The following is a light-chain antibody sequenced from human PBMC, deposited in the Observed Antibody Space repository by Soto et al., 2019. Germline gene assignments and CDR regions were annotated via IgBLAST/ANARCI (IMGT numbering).Light chain of an antibody. CDR2: DVS. V-gene: IGLV2-11*01. Sequence: QSVLTRPRSVSGSPGQSVTISCTGTSSDVGGYNSVSWYQQHPGKAPKLMIYDVSKRPSGVPDRFSGSKSGNTASLTISGLQAEDEADYYCCSYAGSYTYYVFGTGTKVTVL. J-gene: IGLJ1*01. CDR3: CSYAGSYTYYV. CDR1: SSDVGGYNS.